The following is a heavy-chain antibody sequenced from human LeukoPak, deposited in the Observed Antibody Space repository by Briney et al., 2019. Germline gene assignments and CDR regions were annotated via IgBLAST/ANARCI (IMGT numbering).Heavy chain of an antibody. Sequence: SETLSLTCDVYGGSFRGYYWGWIRQPPGKGLEWIGSIYYSGSTYYDPSLKSRVTISVDTSKNQFSLKLSSVTAADTAVYYCARTPITIFGVVPNPDAFDIWGQGTMVTVSS. CDR3: ARTPITIFGVVPNPDAFDI. J-gene: IGHJ3*02. D-gene: IGHD3-3*01. V-gene: IGHV4-34*01. CDR2: IYYSGST. CDR1: GGSFRGYY.